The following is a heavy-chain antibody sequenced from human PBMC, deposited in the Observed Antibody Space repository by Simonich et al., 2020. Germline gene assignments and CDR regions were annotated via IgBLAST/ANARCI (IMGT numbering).Heavy chain of an antibody. CDR3: ARVGYSNYYYYGMDV. V-gene: IGHV4-38-2*01. J-gene: IGHJ6*02. D-gene: IGHD6-13*01. CDR1: GYSISSGYY. Sequence: QVQLQESGPGLVKPSETLSLTCAVSGYSISSGYYWGWIRQPTGKGLEWIGSIYHSGSTYYTPSLKMRGTRSVDTSKNQFSLELSSVTAADTAVYYCARVGYSNYYYYGMDVWGQGTTVTVSS. CDR2: IYHSGST.